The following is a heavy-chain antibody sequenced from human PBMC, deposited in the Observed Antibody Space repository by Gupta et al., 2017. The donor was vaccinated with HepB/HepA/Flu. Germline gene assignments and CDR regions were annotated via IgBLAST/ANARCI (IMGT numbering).Heavy chain of an antibody. Sequence: QVQLQQWGAGLLKPSETLSLTCAVYGGSFSGYYWSWIRQPPGKGLEWIGEINHSGSTNYNPSLKSRVTISVDTSKNQFSLKLSSVTAADTAVYYCARGGPGTSYYFDYWGQGTLVTVSS. D-gene: IGHD3-10*01. CDR1: GGSFSGYY. CDR2: INHSGST. V-gene: IGHV4-34*01. CDR3: ARGGPGTSYYFDY. J-gene: IGHJ4*02.